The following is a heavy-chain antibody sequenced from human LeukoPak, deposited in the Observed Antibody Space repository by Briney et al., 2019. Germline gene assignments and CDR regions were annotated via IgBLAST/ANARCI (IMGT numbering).Heavy chain of an antibody. CDR2: IYSGGST. V-gene: IGHV3-53*01. D-gene: IGHD6-13*01. J-gene: IGHJ4*02. CDR1: GGSFSGYY. CDR3: ARGYSSSWSDY. Sequence: SSETLSLTCAVYGGSFSGYYWSWIRQPPGKGLEWVSVIYSGGSTYYADSVKGRFTISRDNSKNTLYLQMNSLRAEDAAVYYCARGYSSSWSDYWGQGTLVTVSS.